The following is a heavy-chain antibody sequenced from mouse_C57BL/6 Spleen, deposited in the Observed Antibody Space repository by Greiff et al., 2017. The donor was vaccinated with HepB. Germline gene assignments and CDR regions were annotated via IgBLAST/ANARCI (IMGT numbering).Heavy chain of an antibody. D-gene: IGHD2-4*01. J-gene: IGHJ2*01. V-gene: IGHV5-15*01. Sequence: EVMLVESGGGLVQPGGSLKLSCAASGFTFSDYGMAWVRQAPRKGPEWVAFISNLAYSIYYADTVTGRFTISRENAKNTLYQEMSSLRSEDTAMYYCARLGYDYDVGYFDYWGEGTTLTVSS. CDR3: ARLGYDYDVGYFDY. CDR2: ISNLAYSI. CDR1: GFTFSDYG.